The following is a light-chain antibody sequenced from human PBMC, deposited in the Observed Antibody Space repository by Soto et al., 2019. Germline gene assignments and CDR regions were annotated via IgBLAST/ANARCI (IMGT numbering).Light chain of an antibody. CDR1: QTMSSS. CDR3: QQYSTFWT. V-gene: IGKV1-5*03. CDR2: EAS. J-gene: IGKJ1*01. Sequence: DTQMTQSPSTLPGSVRDRVTTTCRASQTMSSSLAWYQQKPGKAAQLLIYEASSLDVGVPSRFSGSGSGTEFTLTISSLQLEDFATYYCQQYSTFWTFGQGTKV.